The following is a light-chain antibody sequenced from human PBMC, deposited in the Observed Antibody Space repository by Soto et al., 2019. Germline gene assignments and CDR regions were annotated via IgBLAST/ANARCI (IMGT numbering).Light chain of an antibody. V-gene: IGKV1-39*01. Sequence: DIQMTQSPATLAASVGDRVTITCRASQSISRYLNWYQHKPGKAPKVLIYGASNLESGVPSRFSGSGSGTDFTLTISSLQPEDFATYYCQQANSFPLTFGGGTKVDIK. CDR1: QSISRY. CDR3: QQANSFPLT. J-gene: IGKJ4*01. CDR2: GAS.